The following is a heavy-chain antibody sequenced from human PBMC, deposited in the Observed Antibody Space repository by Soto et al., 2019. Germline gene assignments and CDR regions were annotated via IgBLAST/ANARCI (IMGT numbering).Heavy chain of an antibody. CDR3: ARHSPPMYDILTGTTLDPYYGMDV. J-gene: IGHJ6*02. V-gene: IGHV4-30-2*01. CDR1: GGSSSSGGYS. CDR2: IYHSGST. D-gene: IGHD3-9*01. Sequence: PSETLSLTCAVSGGSSSSGGYSWSWIRQPPGKGLEWIGYIYHSGSTYYNPSLKSRVTISVDRSKNQFSLKLSSVTAADTAVYYCARHSPPMYDILTGTTLDPYYGMDVWGQGTTVT.